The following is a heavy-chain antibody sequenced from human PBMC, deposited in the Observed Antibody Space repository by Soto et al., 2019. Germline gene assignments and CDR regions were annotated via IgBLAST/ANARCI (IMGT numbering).Heavy chain of an antibody. CDR2: IWYDGSNK. Sequence: GGSLRLSCAASGFTFSSYVIHWVRQAPGKGLEWVAVIWYDGSNKYYADSVKGRFTISRDNSKNTLYLQMNSLRAEDTAVYYCARDLADIAAAGYYGMDVWGQGTTVTVSS. D-gene: IGHD6-13*01. J-gene: IGHJ6*02. CDR1: GFTFSSYV. CDR3: ARDLADIAAAGYYGMDV. V-gene: IGHV3-33*01.